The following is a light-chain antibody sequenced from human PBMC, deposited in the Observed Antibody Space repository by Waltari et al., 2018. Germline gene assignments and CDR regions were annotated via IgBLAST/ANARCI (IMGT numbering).Light chain of an antibody. J-gene: IGLJ2*01. CDR2: GKN. CDR3: NSRDSSGNRVV. Sequence: SSELTQDPAVSVALGQTVRITCQGDSLRSYYASWYQQKPGQAPVLVNYGKNNRPSGIPDRFYGYSSGKTASVTVPGAHAEDEADYCCNSRDSSGNRVVFGGGPHLTVL. CDR1: SLRSYY. V-gene: IGLV3-19*01.